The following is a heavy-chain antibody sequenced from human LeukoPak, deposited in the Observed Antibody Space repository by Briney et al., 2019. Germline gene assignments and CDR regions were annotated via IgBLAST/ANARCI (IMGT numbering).Heavy chain of an antibody. V-gene: IGHV3-23*01. CDR1: GFIFSSYA. CDR3: APRAQK. Sequence: GGSLRLSCAASGFIFSSYAMSWVRQAPGKGLEWVSGISAIGGSTSYADSVKGRFTISRDNSKNTLYLQMHSLRAEDTAVYYCAPRAQKWGQGTLVTVSS. CDR2: ISAIGGST. J-gene: IGHJ4*02.